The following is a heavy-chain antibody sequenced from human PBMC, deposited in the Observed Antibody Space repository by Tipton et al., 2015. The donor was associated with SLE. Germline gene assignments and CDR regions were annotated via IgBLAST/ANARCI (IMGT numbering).Heavy chain of an antibody. CDR3: ARGSGCIWYVHWDNYGMDV. CDR2: ISGPAVHT. V-gene: IGHV3-23*01. CDR1: GFTFSSYA. J-gene: IGHJ6*02. D-gene: IGHD6-13*01. Sequence: SLRLSCAASGFTFSSYAMSWVRQAPGKGLEWVSSISGPAVHTYYSDSVKGRFTISRDNSKNTLYLQMNSLRAEDTAGYYCARGSGCIWYVHWDNYGMDVWGQGTTGTVAS.